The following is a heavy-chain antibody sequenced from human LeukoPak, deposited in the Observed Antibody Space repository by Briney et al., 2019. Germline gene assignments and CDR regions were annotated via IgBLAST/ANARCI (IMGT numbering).Heavy chain of an antibody. J-gene: IGHJ3*01. Sequence: GGSLRLSCAASGFTFSSYWMSWVRQAPGKGLEWVANINQDGSEKDYVDSVRGRFTISRDNAKNSLYLQMNSLWAEDTALYYCARPGYFHSDDYYLYDAFDVWGQGTMVTVSS. D-gene: IGHD3-22*01. CDR1: GFTFSSYW. V-gene: IGHV3-7*01. CDR3: ARPGYFHSDDYYLYDAFDV. CDR2: INQDGSEK.